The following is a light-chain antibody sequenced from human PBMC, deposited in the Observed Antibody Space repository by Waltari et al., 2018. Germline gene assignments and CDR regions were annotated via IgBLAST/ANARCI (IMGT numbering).Light chain of an antibody. CDR1: SGAFGGFTR. Sequence: QSALTQPPSVSGSPGQSVTISCPGTSGAFGGFTRVSWYQQPPGTAPKLILYEVSHRPSGVPDRFSGSKSGNTASLTISGLQAEDEADYYCCSYTSATTLLFGGGTKLTVL. J-gene: IGLJ2*01. V-gene: IGLV2-18*02. CDR3: CSYTSATTLL. CDR2: EVS.